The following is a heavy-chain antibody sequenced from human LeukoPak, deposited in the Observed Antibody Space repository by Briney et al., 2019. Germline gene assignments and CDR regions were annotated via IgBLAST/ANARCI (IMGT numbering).Heavy chain of an antibody. CDR2: IRYDGDNK. Sequence: GGTLRLSCAASGFTFSNYGMNWVRQAPGKGLEWVAFIRYDGDNKYYTGSVKGRFTISRDNSKNTLYLQMNSLRAEDTAVYYCAKPHFDSWGQGTLVTVSS. J-gene: IGHJ4*02. CDR3: AKPHFDS. V-gene: IGHV3-30*02. CDR1: GFTFSNYG.